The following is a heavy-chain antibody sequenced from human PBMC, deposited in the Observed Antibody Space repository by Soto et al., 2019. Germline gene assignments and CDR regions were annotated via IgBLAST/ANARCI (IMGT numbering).Heavy chain of an antibody. J-gene: IGHJ4*02. V-gene: IGHV4-30-2*01. CDR3: ARSREFDY. Sequence: PAEPMPHSCDVYGGKLVGATYSWNWIRQPPGKGLEWIGYIFPSGTTYYNPSLKSRVTISIDVSKNQFSLSLRSLTAADTAVYYCARSREFDYWSQGTRVNV. CDR1: GGKLVGATYS. CDR2: IFPSGTT.